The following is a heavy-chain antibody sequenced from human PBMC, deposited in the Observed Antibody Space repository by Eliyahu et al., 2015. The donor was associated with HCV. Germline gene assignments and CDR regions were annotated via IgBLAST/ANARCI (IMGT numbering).Heavy chain of an antibody. CDR2: VIPIFETS. J-gene: IGHJ6*01. CDR3: VRGQCSGSYCYYYSGMDV. V-gene: IGHV1-69*01. D-gene: IGHD6-19*01. Sequence: QVQLVQSGAEVKKPGSAVKVXCKASGXSXXNXXISWVRQAPGQGLEWMAGVIPIFETSKYAQKLQGRVTVTADEFTNTAYMELSSLRPDDTAVYYCVRGQCSGSYCYYYSGMDVWGQGTTVIVTS. CDR1: GXSXXNXX.